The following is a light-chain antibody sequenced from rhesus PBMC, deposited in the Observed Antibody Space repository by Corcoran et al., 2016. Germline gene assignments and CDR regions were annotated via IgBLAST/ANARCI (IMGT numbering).Light chain of an antibody. CDR2: SAY. V-gene: IGKV3-40*02. CDR1: QSVGSY. J-gene: IGKJ1*01. CDR3: PQYNALLRT. Sequence: EIVMTQSPATRSLSPGETATLTCRAIQSVGSYFAWSQQKPGQAPQLLVHSAYFRAPGIPDRFRGSGYRTAFTLPISSLAPVDVGVYHCPQYNALLRTFGQGTKVEIQ.